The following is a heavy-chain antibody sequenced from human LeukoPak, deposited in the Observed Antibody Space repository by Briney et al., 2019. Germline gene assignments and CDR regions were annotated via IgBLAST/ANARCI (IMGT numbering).Heavy chain of an antibody. V-gene: IGHV3-21*01. CDR3: ARYGVVGTTPAHFDY. J-gene: IGHJ4*02. CDR2: ISSSSTYI. Sequence: GGSLRLSCAASGFTFSTYSMNWVRQAPGKGLEWVSSISSSSTYIYYADSVKGRFTISRDNAKNSLYLQMNSLRAEDTAVYYCARYGVVGTTPAHFDYWGQGTLVTVSS. CDR1: GFTFSTYS. D-gene: IGHD1-26*01.